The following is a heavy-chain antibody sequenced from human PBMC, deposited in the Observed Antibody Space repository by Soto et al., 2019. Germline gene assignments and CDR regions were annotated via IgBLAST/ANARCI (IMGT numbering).Heavy chain of an antibody. CDR3: ARDYGDYSGDY. CDR1: GYTFSSND. CDR2: MIPNSGKI. D-gene: IGHD4-17*01. J-gene: IGHJ4*02. Sequence: ASVKVTCEASGYTFSSNDINWVRQATGQGLEWMGWMIPNSGKIGYAQKFQGRLTMTRNTSISTAYMELSSLRSEDTAVYYCARDYGDYSGDYWGQGTLVTVSS. V-gene: IGHV1-8*01.